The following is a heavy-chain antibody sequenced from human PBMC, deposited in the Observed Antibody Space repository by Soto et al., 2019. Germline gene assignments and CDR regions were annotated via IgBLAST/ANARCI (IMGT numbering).Heavy chain of an antibody. J-gene: IGHJ4*02. Sequence: LRLSCAASGFTFSSYAMSWVRQAPGKGLEWVSAISGSGGSTYYADSVKGRFTISRDNSKNTLYLQMNSLRAEDTAVYYCAKDKYSGSYPFDYWGQGTLVTVSS. D-gene: IGHD1-26*01. CDR3: AKDKYSGSYPFDY. CDR1: GFTFSSYA. CDR2: ISGSGGST. V-gene: IGHV3-23*01.